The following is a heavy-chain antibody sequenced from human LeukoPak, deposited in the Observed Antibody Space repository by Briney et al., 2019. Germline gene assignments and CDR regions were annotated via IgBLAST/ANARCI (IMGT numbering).Heavy chain of an antibody. CDR2: LRNDESEI. J-gene: IGHJ4*02. CDR3: VKDTGRGDF. Sequence: PGGSLRLSCAASGFIFRNCGMHWVRQAPGKGLEWVAFLRNDESEIFYADSVKGRYTISRDNSKNTLYLQMGSLRDEDTAVYYCVKDTGRGDFWGQGTQVTVSS. D-gene: IGHD1-14*01. CDR1: GFIFRNCG. V-gene: IGHV3-30*02.